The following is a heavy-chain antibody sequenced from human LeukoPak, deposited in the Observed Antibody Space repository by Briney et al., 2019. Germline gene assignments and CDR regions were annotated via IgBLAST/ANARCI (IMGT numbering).Heavy chain of an antibody. J-gene: IGHJ4*02. Sequence: PGGSLRLSCAASGFTFRSYWMSWVRQAPGKRLEWVANIKQDGSEKYYVDSVKGRFTISRENAQNSLYLQMNSLRAEDTAVYYCARRHQDWGNAFDIWGQGTLVTVSS. CDR2: IKQDGSEK. CDR3: ARRHQDWGNAFDI. D-gene: IGHD3-16*01. V-gene: IGHV3-7*01. CDR1: GFTFRSYW.